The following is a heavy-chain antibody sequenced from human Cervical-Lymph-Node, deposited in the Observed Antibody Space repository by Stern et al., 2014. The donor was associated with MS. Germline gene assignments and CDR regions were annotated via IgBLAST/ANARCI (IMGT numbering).Heavy chain of an antibody. CDR1: GYTFSNFW. Sequence: VQLVQSGAEVKKPGESLKISCRTSGYTFSNFWIRWVRQIPGKGLEWIGVIYPADSDTTYPPALHRQGTIPDHEIIRTAYLQWRSLKASDTAMYYCVRRRDSAGYDTFDLWGQGTMLIVSS. CDR3: VRRRDSAGYDTFDL. CDR2: IYPADSDT. D-gene: IGHD3-22*01. V-gene: IGHV5-51*01. J-gene: IGHJ3*01.